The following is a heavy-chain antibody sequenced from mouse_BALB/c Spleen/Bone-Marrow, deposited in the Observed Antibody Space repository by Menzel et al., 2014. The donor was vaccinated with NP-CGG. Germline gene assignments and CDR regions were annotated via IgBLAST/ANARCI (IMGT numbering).Heavy chain of an antibody. Sequence: EVMLVESGGGLVKPGGSLKLSCAASGFAFSSYDMSWVRQTPEKRLEWVATISSGGSSTYYPDSVKGRFTISRDNARNTLYLQMSSLRSEDTALYYCARPLTGAYFDYWGQGTTLTVSS. CDR2: ISSGGSST. CDR3: ARPLTGAYFDY. CDR1: GFAFSSYD. V-gene: IGHV5-9*02. J-gene: IGHJ2*01. D-gene: IGHD4-1*01.